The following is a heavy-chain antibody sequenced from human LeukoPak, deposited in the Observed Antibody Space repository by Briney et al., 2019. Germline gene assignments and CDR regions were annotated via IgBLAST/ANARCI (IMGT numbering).Heavy chain of an antibody. CDR3: TRVGYIDEGIDY. J-gene: IGHJ4*02. V-gene: IGHV3-7*04. D-gene: IGHD5-24*01. CDR2: IKQDGSKK. Sequence: GGSLRLSCVASGFPFSSYWMTWVRQAPGKGLEWVANIKQDGSKKSYVDSVKGRFTISRDNAKNSLYLQINSLRAEDTAIYYCTRVGYIDEGIDYWGQGTLVTVSS. CDR1: GFPFSSYW.